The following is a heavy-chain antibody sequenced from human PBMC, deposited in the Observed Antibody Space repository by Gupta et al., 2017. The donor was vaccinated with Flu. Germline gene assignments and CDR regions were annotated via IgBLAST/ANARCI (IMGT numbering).Heavy chain of an antibody. J-gene: IGHJ4*02. CDR1: GGSFSGYY. CDR3: ARGKDYGDYPD. Sequence: QVQLQQWGAGLLKPSETLSLTCAVYGGSFSGYYWSWIRQPPGKGLEWIGEINHSGSTNYNPSLKSRVTISVDTSKNQFSLKLSSVTAADTAVYYCARGKDYGDYPDWGQGTLVTVSS. V-gene: IGHV4-34*01. CDR2: INHSGST. D-gene: IGHD4-17*01.